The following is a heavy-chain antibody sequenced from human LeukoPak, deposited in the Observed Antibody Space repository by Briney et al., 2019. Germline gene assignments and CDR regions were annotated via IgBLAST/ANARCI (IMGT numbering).Heavy chain of an antibody. D-gene: IGHD2-15*01. CDR3: TRDCSGGTCLGEMDF. J-gene: IGHJ4*02. V-gene: IGHV3-49*04. CDR2: IRSKAYGETI. CDR1: GFSFGDYI. Sequence: GGSLRLSCTGSGFSFGDYIMSWVRQAPGKGLEWVGFIRSKAYGETIEYAASVKGRFIVWREDSKNIAYLQMNSLKSEDTAVYYCTRDCSGGTCLGEMDFWGPGTLVTVSS.